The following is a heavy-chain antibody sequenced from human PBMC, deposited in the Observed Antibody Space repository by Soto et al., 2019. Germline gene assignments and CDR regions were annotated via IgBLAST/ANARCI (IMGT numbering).Heavy chain of an antibody. Sequence: GGSLRLSCEGSGFPLSSYAMSWVRQAPGKGLEWVSAISGSGGSTYYADSVKGRFTISRDNSKNTLYLQMNSLRAEDTAVYYCAKDFQNGMDVWGQGTTVTVSS. V-gene: IGHV3-23*01. J-gene: IGHJ6*02. CDR1: GFPLSSYA. CDR3: AKDFQNGMDV. CDR2: ISGSGGST.